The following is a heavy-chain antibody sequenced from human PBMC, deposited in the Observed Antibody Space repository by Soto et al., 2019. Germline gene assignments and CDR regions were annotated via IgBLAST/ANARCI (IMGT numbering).Heavy chain of an antibody. V-gene: IGHV1-69*06. CDR1: GGTFSSYS. Sequence: GASVKVSCKASGGTFSSYSISWMRQAPGQGLEWMGEIVPMFGTANYAQKFQGRVTFTADKSTSTAYMELSSLTSEDTAVYYCARSRYSSSLNWFDPWGQGTLVTVSS. CDR3: ARSRYSSSLNWFDP. D-gene: IGHD6-13*01. J-gene: IGHJ5*02. CDR2: IVPMFGTA.